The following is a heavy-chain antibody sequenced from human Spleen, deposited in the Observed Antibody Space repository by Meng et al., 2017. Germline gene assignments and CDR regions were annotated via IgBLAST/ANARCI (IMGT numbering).Heavy chain of an antibody. CDR1: GYTFTTFH. D-gene: IGHD4-23*01. CDR3: AKTVVTATDNVFDS. V-gene: IGHV1-8*03. J-gene: IGHJ4*03. Sequence: ASVKVSCKASGYTFTTFHVNWVRQATGQGLEWMGWMDPNSGNTGYAQKFQGRVTLTRNTSISTAYMELTTLISDDTAVYYCAKTVVTATDNVFDSWGQGTRVTVSS. CDR2: MDPNSGNT.